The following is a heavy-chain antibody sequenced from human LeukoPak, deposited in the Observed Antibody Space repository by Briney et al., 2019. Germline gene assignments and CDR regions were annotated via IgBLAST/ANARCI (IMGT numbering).Heavy chain of an antibody. CDR3: ARDNYYDSSGYCVD. V-gene: IGHV3-30*04. J-gene: IGHJ4*02. CDR2: ISYDGSNK. D-gene: IGHD3-22*01. CDR1: GFTFSSYA. Sequence: GGSLRLSCAASGFTFSSYAMHWVRQAPGKGLEWVAVISYDGSNKYYADSVKGRFTISRDNSKNTLYLQMDSLRAEDTAVYYCARDNYYDSSGYCVDWGQGPLVTVSS.